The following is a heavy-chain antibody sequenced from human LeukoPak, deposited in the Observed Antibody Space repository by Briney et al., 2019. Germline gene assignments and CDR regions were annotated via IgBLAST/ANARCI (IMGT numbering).Heavy chain of an antibody. D-gene: IGHD3-3*01. V-gene: IGHV3-7*01. CDR1: GFAFSNYG. J-gene: IGHJ6*03. CDR3: ARDQGFSYYFYYMDV. Sequence: GGSLRLSCAASGFAFSNYGMSWVRQAPGKGLEWVANINQDGSEKYYVDSVKGRFTISRDNAKNSLYLQMNSLRAEDTAVYYCARDQGFSYYFYYMDVWGKGTTVTVSS. CDR2: INQDGSEK.